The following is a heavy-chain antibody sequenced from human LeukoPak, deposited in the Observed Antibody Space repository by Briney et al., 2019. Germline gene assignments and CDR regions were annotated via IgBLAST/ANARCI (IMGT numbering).Heavy chain of an antibody. V-gene: IGHV3-21*04. Sequence: GGSLRLSCAASGFTFSSYSMNWVRQAPGKGLEWVSSISSSSSYIYYADSVKGRFTISRDNSKNTLYLQMNSLRAEDTAVYYCAKLTRGYSDYWGQGTLVTVSS. D-gene: IGHD3-22*01. CDR1: GFTFSSYS. CDR3: AKLTRGYSDY. J-gene: IGHJ4*02. CDR2: ISSSSSYI.